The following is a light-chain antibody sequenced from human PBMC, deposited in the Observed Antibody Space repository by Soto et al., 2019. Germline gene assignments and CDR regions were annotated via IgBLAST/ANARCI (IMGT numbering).Light chain of an antibody. Sequence: SYELTQSPSVSVAPGKTARITCGESDIGSKSVHWYQQKPGQAPVLVIYYDRHRPSGIPERFSGSNSGNTATLTISGVEAGDEDDYYCQVWDSGSDHVVFGGGTKVTVL. J-gene: IGLJ2*01. V-gene: IGLV3-21*04. CDR1: DIGSKS. CDR3: QVWDSGSDHVV. CDR2: YDR.